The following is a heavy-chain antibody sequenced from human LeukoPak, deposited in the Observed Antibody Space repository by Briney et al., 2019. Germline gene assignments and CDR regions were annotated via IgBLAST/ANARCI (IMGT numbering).Heavy chain of an antibody. J-gene: IGHJ4*02. CDR1: GYTFTSYY. V-gene: IGHV1-46*01. D-gene: IGHD5-24*01. CDR3: ATGEMAGQFDY. Sequence: ASVKVSCKASGYTFTSYYMHWVRQAPGQGLEWMGIINPSGGSTSYAQKFQGRVTMTEDTSTDTAYMELSSLRSEDTAVYYCATGEMAGQFDYWGQGTLVTVSS. CDR2: INPSGGST.